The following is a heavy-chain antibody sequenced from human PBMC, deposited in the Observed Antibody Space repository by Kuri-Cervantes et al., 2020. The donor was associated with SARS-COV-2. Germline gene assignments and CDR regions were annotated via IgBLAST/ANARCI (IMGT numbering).Heavy chain of an antibody. Sequence: SVKVSCKASGGTFSSYAISWVRQAPGQGLEWMGGIIPIFGTANYAQKFQGRVTMTRNTSISTAYMELSSLRSEDTAVYYCARAPRIGQQLVRRYYFDYWGQGTTVTVSS. CDR2: IIPIFGTA. D-gene: IGHD6-13*01. CDR1: GGTFSSYA. V-gene: IGHV1-69*05. J-gene: IGHJ4*03. CDR3: ARAPRIGQQLVRRYYFDY.